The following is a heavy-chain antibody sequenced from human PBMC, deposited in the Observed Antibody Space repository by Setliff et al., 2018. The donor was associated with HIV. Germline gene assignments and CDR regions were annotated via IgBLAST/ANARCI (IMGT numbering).Heavy chain of an antibody. CDR1: RFDFNNYW. D-gene: IGHD3-10*01. CDR3: ARKLRPGHGVDV. J-gene: IGHJ6*02. Sequence: GGSLRLSCAASRFDFNNYWMCWVRQAPGKGLEWVANIDQDGSEKNYVDSVKGRFTISRDNAKDSMDLQMNSLRADDTAIYYCARKLRPGHGVDVWGQGTTVTVSS. CDR2: IDQDGSEK. V-gene: IGHV3-7*01.